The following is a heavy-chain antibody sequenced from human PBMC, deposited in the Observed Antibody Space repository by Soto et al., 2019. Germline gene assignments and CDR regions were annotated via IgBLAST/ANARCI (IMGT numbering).Heavy chain of an antibody. Sequence: GGSLRLSCAASGFTVSSNYMSWVRQAPGKGLEWVSVIYSGGSTYYADSVKGRFTISRDNSKNTLYLQMNSLRAEDTAVYYCASTDPFGVVKSYFDYWGQGTLVTVSS. CDR1: GFTVSSNY. CDR2: IYSGGST. D-gene: IGHD3-3*01. J-gene: IGHJ4*02. V-gene: IGHV3-53*01. CDR3: ASTDPFGVVKSYFDY.